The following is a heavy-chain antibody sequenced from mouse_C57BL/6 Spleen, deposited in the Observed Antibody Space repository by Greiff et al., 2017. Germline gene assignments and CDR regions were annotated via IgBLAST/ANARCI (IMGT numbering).Heavy chain of an antibody. CDR3: ARGGFTTVERYFDV. D-gene: IGHD1-1*01. CDR1: GFTFSDYY. J-gene: IGHJ1*03. Sequence: EVKLVESEGGLVQPGSSMKLSCTASGFTFSDYYMAWVRQVPEKGLEWVANINYDGSSTYYLDSLKSRFIISSDNAKNILYQQMSSLKSEDTATYYCARGGFTTVERYFDVWGTGTTVTVSS. V-gene: IGHV5-16*01. CDR2: INYDGSST.